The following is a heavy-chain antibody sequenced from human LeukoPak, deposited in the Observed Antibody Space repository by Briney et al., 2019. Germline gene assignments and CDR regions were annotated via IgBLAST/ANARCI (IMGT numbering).Heavy chain of an antibody. Sequence: GGSLRLSCAASGFTFSSYWMSWVRQAPGKGLEWVANIKQDGSEKYYVDSVKGRFTISRDNAKNSLYLQMNSMRAEDTAVYYCAREFRQWLVLNYYYYMDVWGKGTTVTVSS. D-gene: IGHD6-19*01. CDR3: AREFRQWLVLNYYYYMDV. J-gene: IGHJ6*03. CDR2: IKQDGSEK. V-gene: IGHV3-7*01. CDR1: GFTFSSYW.